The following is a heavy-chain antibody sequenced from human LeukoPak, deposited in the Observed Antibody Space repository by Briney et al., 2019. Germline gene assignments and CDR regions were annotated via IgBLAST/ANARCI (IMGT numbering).Heavy chain of an antibody. D-gene: IGHD3-3*01. CDR1: GYTFTGHY. J-gene: IGHJ4*02. CDR3: ARGYYGGINYFQY. V-gene: IGHV1-2*02. Sequence: ASVKVSCRPFGYTFTGHYLHWVRQAPGQGLEWMGWINPNSGGKKHAQNFQGRVTLTRDTSIGTAYMELSSLRSDDTAVYYCARGYYGGINYFQYWGQGTLVTVSS. CDR2: INPNSGGK.